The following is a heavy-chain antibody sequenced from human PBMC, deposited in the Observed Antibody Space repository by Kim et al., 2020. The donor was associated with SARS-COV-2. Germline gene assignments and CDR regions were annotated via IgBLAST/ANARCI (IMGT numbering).Heavy chain of an antibody. J-gene: IGHJ3*02. CDR3: AQDQASSEWAAAGLLEAFDI. CDR1: GFTFSSYA. D-gene: IGHD6-13*01. Sequence: GGSLRLSCAASGFTFSSYAMSWVRQAPGKGLEWVSAISGSGGSTYYADSVKGRFTISRDNSKNTLYLQMNSLRAEDTAVYYCAQDQASSEWAAAGLLEAFDIWGQGTMVTVSS. CDR2: ISGSGGST. V-gene: IGHV3-23*01.